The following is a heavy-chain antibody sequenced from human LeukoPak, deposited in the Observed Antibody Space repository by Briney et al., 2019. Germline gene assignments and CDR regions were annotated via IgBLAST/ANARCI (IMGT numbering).Heavy chain of an antibody. CDR2: IKHDSSEK. CDR1: GITFSRSW. J-gene: IGHJ4*02. V-gene: IGHV3-7*04. Sequence: GGSLRLSCAASGITFSRSWMSWVRQAPGKGLEWVANIKHDSSEKYSVDSVKGRFTISRDNAKMILYLQLNSLRAEDTAVYFCARGRSMDFWGQGTLVTVSS. CDR3: ARGRSMDF. D-gene: IGHD2-2*01.